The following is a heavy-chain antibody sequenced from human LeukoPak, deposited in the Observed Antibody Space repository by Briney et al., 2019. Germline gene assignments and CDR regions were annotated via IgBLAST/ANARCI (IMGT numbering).Heavy chain of an antibody. CDR2: VFDSGRT. CDR3: TTIKRGDIFGYFDF. Sequence: SETLSFTCTVSGGSMTTHHWNWIRQTPGKGLEWIGYVFDSGRTKVNPSLKSRVTLSADTSKNQLSLRLSSVTAADTAMYYCTTIKRGDIFGYFDFWGQGILSPSPQ. D-gene: IGHD5-18*01. V-gene: IGHV4-59*11. CDR1: GGSMTTHH. J-gene: IGHJ4*02.